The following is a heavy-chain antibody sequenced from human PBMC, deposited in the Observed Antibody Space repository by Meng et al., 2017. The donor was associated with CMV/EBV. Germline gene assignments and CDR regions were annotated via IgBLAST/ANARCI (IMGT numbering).Heavy chain of an antibody. V-gene: IGHV3-49*04. CDR1: GFTFGDYA. CDR3: TREQLVRI. J-gene: IGHJ4*02. CDR2: IRSKAYGGTT. Sequence: GESLKISCTASGFTFGDYAMSWVRQAPGKGLEWVGFIRSKAYGGTTEYAASVKGRFTISRDDSKSIAYLQMNSLKTEDTAVYCCTREQLVRIWGQGTLVTVSS. D-gene: IGHD6-6*01.